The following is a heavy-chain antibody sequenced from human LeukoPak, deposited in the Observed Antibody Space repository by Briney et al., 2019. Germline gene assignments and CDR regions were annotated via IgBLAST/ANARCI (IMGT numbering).Heavy chain of an antibody. J-gene: IGHJ4*02. CDR3: WRGQEVYYDSSCAIDY. D-gene: IGHD3-22*01. V-gene: IGHV4-34*01. Sequence: SETLSLTCAVYGGSFSGYHWSWVRQPPVKGLEWMGEINYSGSTNFNLSLKSRITISVDTSKNKFSLKLRYVTAADTAADYCWRGQEVYYDSSCAIDYCGQGSLFTVSS. CDR1: GGSFSGYH. CDR2: INYSGST.